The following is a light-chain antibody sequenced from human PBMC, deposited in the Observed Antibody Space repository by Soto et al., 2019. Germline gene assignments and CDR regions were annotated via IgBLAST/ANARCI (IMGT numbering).Light chain of an antibody. J-gene: IGKJ4*01. CDR3: QQYDERPPTLS. CDR2: AAS. V-gene: IGKV3-15*01. CDR1: QSVSTN. Sequence: EIVMTQSPATLSVSPGERATLSCRASQSVSTNLAWYQQKPGQAPRLLIYAASTRATGIPARFSGSGSGTEFTLTISSLQSEDFAVYYCQQYDERPPTLSFGGGTKVEIK.